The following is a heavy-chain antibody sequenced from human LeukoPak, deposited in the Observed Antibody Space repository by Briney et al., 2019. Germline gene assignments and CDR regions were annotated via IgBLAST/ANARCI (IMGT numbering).Heavy chain of an antibody. J-gene: IGHJ4*02. CDR1: GGTFSSYA. Sequence: SVKVSCKASGGTFSSYAISWVRQAPGQGLEWMGGIIPIFGTANYAQKFQGRVTITRDTSASTAYMELSSLRSEDTAVYYCARSYWKSGATVTFYFVYWGQGTLVTVSS. D-gene: IGHD4-17*01. CDR3: ARSYWKSGATVTFYFVY. CDR2: IIPIFGTA. V-gene: IGHV1-69*05.